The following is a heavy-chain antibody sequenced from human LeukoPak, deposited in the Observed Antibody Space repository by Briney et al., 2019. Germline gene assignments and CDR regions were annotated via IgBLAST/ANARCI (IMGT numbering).Heavy chain of an antibody. Sequence: GGSLRLSCAASGFTFSNYWMHWVRQAPGKGLVWVSRINSDGSSTTYADSVKGRFTISRDNAENSLYLQMNGLRVEDTAFYYCARDLAYSRLDYWGQGMLVTVSS. CDR3: ARDLAYSRLDY. CDR1: GFTFSNYW. CDR2: INSDGSST. V-gene: IGHV3-74*01. D-gene: IGHD5-18*01. J-gene: IGHJ4*02.